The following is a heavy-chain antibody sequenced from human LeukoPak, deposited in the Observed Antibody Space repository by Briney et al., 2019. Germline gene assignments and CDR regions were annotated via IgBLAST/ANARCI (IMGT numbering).Heavy chain of an antibody. CDR3: VRDRELGS. V-gene: IGHV4-59*01. J-gene: IGHJ5*02. D-gene: IGHD3-10*01. CDR1: GGSISIYY. Sequence: SETLSLTCTVSGGSISIYYWNWIRQPPGKGLEWIGYIYNSGNTDYSPSLKRRVTISAGTSKNQFSLKLTSVTAADTAVYYCVRDRELGSWGQGTLVTVSS. CDR2: IYNSGNT.